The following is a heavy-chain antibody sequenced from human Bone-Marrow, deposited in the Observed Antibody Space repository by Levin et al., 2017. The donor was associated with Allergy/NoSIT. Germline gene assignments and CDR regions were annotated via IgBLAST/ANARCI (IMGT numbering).Heavy chain of an antibody. J-gene: IGHJ6*03. CDR2: SYTSGNI. Sequence: SETLSLTFTVSGVSITSGSYYWSWIRPPAGKGLEWIGHSYTSGNITYNPSLKSRVTISLDTSKNQFSLKLRSVTAADTAVYYCARVLQYSYYYTDVWGKGTMVTVSS. CDR3: ARVLQYSYYYTDV. V-gene: IGHV4-61*09. CDR1: GVSITSGSYY. D-gene: IGHD2-21*01.